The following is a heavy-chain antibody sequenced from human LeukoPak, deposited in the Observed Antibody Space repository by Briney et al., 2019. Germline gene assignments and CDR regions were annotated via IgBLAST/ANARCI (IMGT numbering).Heavy chain of an antibody. Sequence: GGSLRLSCAASGFTFSSYSMNWVRQAPGRGLDWASSISSSSSYIYYADSVKGRFTISRDNAKNSLYLQMNSLRAEDTAVYYCARDPVSSDVYNGMDVWGQGTTVTVSS. CDR2: ISSSSSYI. CDR3: ARDPVSSDVYNGMDV. CDR1: GFTFSSYS. J-gene: IGHJ6*02. V-gene: IGHV3-21*01. D-gene: IGHD1-14*01.